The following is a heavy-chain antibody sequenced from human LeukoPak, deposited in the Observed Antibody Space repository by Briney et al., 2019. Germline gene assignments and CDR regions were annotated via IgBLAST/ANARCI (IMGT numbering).Heavy chain of an antibody. D-gene: IGHD5/OR15-5a*01. Sequence: SETLSLTCTLSAGSISTYYWGWLRQPPGKGPEWIGYISYTGNTNYSPSLKTQVIISVDTSNNQFSLRLNSVTSADTAVYYCARVQKSTRSFWYFDLWGRGTLVAVSS. J-gene: IGHJ2*01. CDR2: ISYTGNT. CDR1: AGSISTYY. V-gene: IGHV4-59*01. CDR3: ARVQKSTRSFWYFDL.